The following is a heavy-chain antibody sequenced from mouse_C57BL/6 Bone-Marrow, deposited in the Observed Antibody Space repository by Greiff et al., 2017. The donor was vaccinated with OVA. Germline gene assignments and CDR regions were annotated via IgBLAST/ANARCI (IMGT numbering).Heavy chain of an antibody. Sequence: EVQLQQSGAELVRPGASVKLSCTASGFNIKDDYMHWVKQRPEQGLEWIGWLDPENGDTEYASKFQGKATITADTSSNTAYLQLSSLTSEDTAVYYCTLYYYGSSYAMDYWGQGTSVTVSS. J-gene: IGHJ4*01. CDR2: LDPENGDT. D-gene: IGHD1-1*01. CDR3: TLYYYGSSYAMDY. CDR1: GFNIKDDY. V-gene: IGHV14-4*01.